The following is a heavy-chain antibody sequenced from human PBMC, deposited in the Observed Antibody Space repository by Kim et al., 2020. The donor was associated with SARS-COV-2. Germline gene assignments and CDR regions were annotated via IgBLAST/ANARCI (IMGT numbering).Heavy chain of an antibody. D-gene: IGHD2-15*01. CDR3: ARTGGALLGPDYYYYGMDV. V-gene: IGHV3-74*01. CDR2: INSDGSST. CDR1: GFTFSSYW. J-gene: IGHJ6*02. Sequence: GGSLRLSCAASGFTFSSYWMHWVRQAPEKGLVWVSRINSDGSSTSYADSVKGRFTISRDNAKNTLYLQMNSLRAEDTAVYYCARTGGALLGPDYYYYGMDVWGQGTTVTVSS.